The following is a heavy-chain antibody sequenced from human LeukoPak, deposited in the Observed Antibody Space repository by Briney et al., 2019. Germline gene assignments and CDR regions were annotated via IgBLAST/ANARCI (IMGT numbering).Heavy chain of an antibody. D-gene: IGHD3-10*01. CDR1: GGSISSYY. CDR2: IYYSGST. Sequence: SETLSLTCTVSGGSISSYYWSWIRQPPGKGLEWIGYIYYSGSTNYNPSLKSRVTISVDTSKNQSSLKLSSVTAADTAVYYCARQRYYGSGSFDYWGQGTLVTVSS. CDR3: ARQRYYGSGSFDY. V-gene: IGHV4-59*08. J-gene: IGHJ4*02.